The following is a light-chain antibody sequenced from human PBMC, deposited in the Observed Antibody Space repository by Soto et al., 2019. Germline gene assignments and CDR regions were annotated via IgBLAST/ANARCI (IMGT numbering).Light chain of an antibody. CDR1: QSVSSK. Sequence: EIVMTQSPATLSVSPGEGATLSCRASQSVSSKLAWYQQKPGQAPRLLIYGASTRATGIPARFSGSGSGTEFSLTISSLQSEDFAVYYCQQYVSSIITGLTFGPGTKVDIK. V-gene: IGKV3-15*01. CDR2: GAS. CDR3: QQYVSSIITGLT. J-gene: IGKJ3*01.